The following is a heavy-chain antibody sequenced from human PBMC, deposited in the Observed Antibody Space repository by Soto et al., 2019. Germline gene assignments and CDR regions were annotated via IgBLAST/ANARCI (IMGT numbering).Heavy chain of an antibody. V-gene: IGHV1-69*13. D-gene: IGHD2-2*02. CDR1: GGTFSSYA. CDR3: ARDIPRYCSSTSCYTLGYGMDV. Sequence: GASVKVSCKASGGTFSSYAISWVRQAPGQGLEWMGGIIPIFGTANYAQKFQGRVTITADESTSTAYMELSSLRSEDTAVYYCARDIPRYCSSTSCYTLGYGMDVWGQGTTVTVS. CDR2: IIPIFGTA. J-gene: IGHJ6*02.